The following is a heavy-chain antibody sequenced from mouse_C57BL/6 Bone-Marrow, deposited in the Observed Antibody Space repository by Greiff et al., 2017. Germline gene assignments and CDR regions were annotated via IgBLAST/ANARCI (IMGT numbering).Heavy chain of an antibody. D-gene: IGHD1-1*01. CDR2: LDPANGNT. CDR3: AKWAVVATDY. J-gene: IGHJ2*01. V-gene: IGHV14-3*01. Sequence: VHVKQSVAELVRPGASVKLSCTASGFNIKNSYMHWVKQRPEQGLEWIGRLDPANGNTKYDPKFQGKATLTADTSSNTAYLQLSSLTSDDTAIYYCAKWAVVATDYWGQGTTLTVSS. CDR1: GFNIKNSY.